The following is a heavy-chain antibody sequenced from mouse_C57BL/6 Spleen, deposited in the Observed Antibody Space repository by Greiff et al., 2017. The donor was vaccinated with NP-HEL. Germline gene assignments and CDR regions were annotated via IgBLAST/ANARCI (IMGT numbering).Heavy chain of an antibody. D-gene: IGHD1-1*01. Sequence: VQLQQSGPELVKPGASVKISCKASGYAFSSSWMNWVKQRPGKGLERIGRIYPGDGDTNYNGKFKGKATLTADKSSSTAYMQLSSLTSEDSAVHFCARSPFGTVVPFDYWGQGTTLTVSS. V-gene: IGHV1-82*01. CDR2: IYPGDGDT. CDR3: ARSPFGTVVPFDY. J-gene: IGHJ2*01. CDR1: GYAFSSSW.